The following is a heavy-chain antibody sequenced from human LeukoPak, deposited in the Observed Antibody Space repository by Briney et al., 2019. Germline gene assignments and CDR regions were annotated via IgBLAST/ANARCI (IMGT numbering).Heavy chain of an antibody. CDR3: ARGVEPLAANTLAY. CDR1: GLTVITND. V-gene: IGHV3-53*01. D-gene: IGHD1-14*01. J-gene: IGHJ4*02. Sequence: PGGSLRLSCAASGLTVITNDMPWVRQAPGKGLEWVSVLYSDGNTKYADSVQGRFTISRDNSKNTLYLEVNSLSPDDTAVYYCARGVEPLAANTLAYWGQGTLVTVSS. CDR2: LYSDGNT.